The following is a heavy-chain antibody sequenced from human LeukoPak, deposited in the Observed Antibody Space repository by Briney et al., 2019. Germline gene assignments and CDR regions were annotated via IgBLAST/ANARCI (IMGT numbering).Heavy chain of an antibody. V-gene: IGHV3-66*01. CDR1: GFSVSRNY. J-gene: IGHJ6*02. D-gene: IGHD3-10*01. CDR2: IYGGATT. Sequence: GGSLRLSCAASGFSVSRNYLSWVRQAPGRGLEGGSVIYGGATTDYADSMKGRFTISTDSSKNTLYLQMNSLRDEDTSVYYCARGGRTDSGSYPYGMDVWGQGATVTVSS. CDR3: ARGGRTDSGSYPYGMDV.